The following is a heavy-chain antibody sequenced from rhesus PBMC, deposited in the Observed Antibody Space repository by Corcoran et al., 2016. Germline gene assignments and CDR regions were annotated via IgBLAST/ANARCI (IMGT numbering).Heavy chain of an antibody. CDR2: ILGNSETT. CDR3: ARDAISLDV. CDR1: GVSLYGNY. V-gene: IGHV4-147*01. J-gene: IGHJ5-2*02. Sequence: QVLLQESGPGLVKPSETLSLTCAVSGVSLYGNYWTWIRQPPGKGLEWIGYILGNSETTSYNASLGGRVTISKDTSQNQYSLMLTSVTAADTAIYYCARDAISLDVWGRGVLVTVSS.